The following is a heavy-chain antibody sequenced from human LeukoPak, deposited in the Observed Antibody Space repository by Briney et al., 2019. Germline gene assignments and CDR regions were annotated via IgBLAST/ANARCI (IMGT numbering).Heavy chain of an antibody. J-gene: IGHJ4*02. CDR2: IRSKANSYAT. Sequence: PGGSLRLSCAASGFTFSGSAMHWVRQASGKGLEWVGRIRSKANSYATAYAASVKGRFTISRDDSKNTAYLQMNSLKTEDTAVYYCTRQGRSSGWLKIDYWGQGTLVTVYS. CDR3: TRQGRSSGWLKIDY. D-gene: IGHD6-19*01. CDR1: GFTFSGSA. V-gene: IGHV3-73*01.